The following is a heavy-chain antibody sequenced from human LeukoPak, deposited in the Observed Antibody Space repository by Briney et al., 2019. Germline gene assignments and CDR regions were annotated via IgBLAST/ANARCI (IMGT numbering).Heavy chain of an antibody. CDR2: GYYSGRN. V-gene: IGHV4-39*01. J-gene: IGHJ5*02. CDR1: VGSLSSSSYY. CDR3: ARRDWNYWFDP. Sequence: SEPLSLTCTVSVGSLSSSSYYWGWIRQPPGNVLEWIGSGYYSGRNYYIPSLKSRVTISVDTYEKQFSLKLSSVTAADADVYYCARRDWNYWFDPWGQGTLVSVS. D-gene: IGHD1-7*01.